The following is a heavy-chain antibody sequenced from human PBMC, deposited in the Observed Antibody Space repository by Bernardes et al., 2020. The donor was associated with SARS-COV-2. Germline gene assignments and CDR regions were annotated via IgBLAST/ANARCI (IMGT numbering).Heavy chain of an antibody. CDR3: ARGRPGSIPRGLSWYMDV. J-gene: IGHJ6*03. D-gene: IGHD3-10*01. V-gene: IGHV4-34*01. CDR2: INHSGST. CDR1: GGSFSGYY. Sequence: SETLSLTCAVYGGSFSGYYWSWIRQPPGKGLEWIGEINHSGSTNYNPSLKSRVTISVDTSKNQFSLKLSSVTAADTAVYYCARGRPGSIPRGLSWYMDVWGKGTPVTVSS.